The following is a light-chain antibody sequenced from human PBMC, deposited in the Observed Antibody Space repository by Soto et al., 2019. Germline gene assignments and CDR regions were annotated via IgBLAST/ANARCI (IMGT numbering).Light chain of an antibody. CDR1: SSDIGGYNY. J-gene: IGLJ2*01. V-gene: IGLV2-14*03. CDR2: DVT. Sequence: QSALTQPASVSGSPGQSITISCTGTSSDIGGYNYVSWYQQYPGKAPKVMIHDVTDRPSGVSNRFSGSKSGNTASLTISGLQAEDEAYYYCSSSASTSIVVFGGGTKLTVL. CDR3: SSSASTSIVV.